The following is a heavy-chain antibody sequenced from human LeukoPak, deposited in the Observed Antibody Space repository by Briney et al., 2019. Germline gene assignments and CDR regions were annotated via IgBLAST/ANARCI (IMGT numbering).Heavy chain of an antibody. V-gene: IGHV4-59*01. CDR1: GGSISSNY. J-gene: IGHJ5*02. Sequence: ASETLSLTCTVSGGSISSNYWSWIRQPPGRGLEWIGYIYYSGSSNYNPSLKGRVTISVDTSKNQFSLKVSSVTAADTAVYYCARNARYNWFDPWGQGTLVTVSS. CDR2: IYYSGSS. CDR3: ARNARYNWFDP.